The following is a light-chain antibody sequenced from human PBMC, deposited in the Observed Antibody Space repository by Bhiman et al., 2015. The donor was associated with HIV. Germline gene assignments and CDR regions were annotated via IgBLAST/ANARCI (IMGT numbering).Light chain of an antibody. J-gene: IGLJ2*01. V-gene: IGLV2-14*03. Sequence: QSALTQPASVSGSPGQSITISCTGTSSDVGGYNYVSWYQHHPGKAPKLMIYDVSKRPSGVSNRFSGSKSGNTASLTISGLQAEDEADYYCSSYTSSSTFSFGGGTKLTVL. CDR2: DVS. CDR3: SSYTSSSTFS. CDR1: SSDVGGYNY.